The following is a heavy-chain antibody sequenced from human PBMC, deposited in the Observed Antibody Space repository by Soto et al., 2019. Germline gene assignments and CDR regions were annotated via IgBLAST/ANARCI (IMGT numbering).Heavy chain of an antibody. D-gene: IGHD3-22*01. V-gene: IGHV3-23*01. Sequence: EVQLLESGGGLVQPGGSLRLSCAASGFTFSSYAMSWVRQAPGKGLEWVSAISGSGGRTYYADSVKGRFTISRDNSKNTLDLQMNSLRAEDTAVYYCAALIVVVMYPDYWGKGTLVTVSS. CDR2: ISGSGGRT. J-gene: IGHJ4*02. CDR1: GFTFSSYA. CDR3: AALIVVVMYPDY.